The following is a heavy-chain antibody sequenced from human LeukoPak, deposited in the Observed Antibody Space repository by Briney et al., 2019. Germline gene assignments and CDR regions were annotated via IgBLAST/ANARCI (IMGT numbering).Heavy chain of an antibody. J-gene: IGHJ4*02. CDR3: ARVSPLYLYGAD. CDR2: ISSSGSTI. D-gene: IGHD4-17*01. Sequence: PGGSLRLSCAASGFTFSSYEMNWVRQAPGKGLEWVSYISSSGSTIYYADSVKGRFTISRDNAKNSLYLQMNSLRAEDTAVYYCARVSPLYLYGADWGQGTLVTVSS. V-gene: IGHV3-48*03. CDR1: GFTFSSYE.